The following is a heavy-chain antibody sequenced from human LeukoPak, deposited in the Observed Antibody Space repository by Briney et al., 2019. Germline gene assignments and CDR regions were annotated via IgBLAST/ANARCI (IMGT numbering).Heavy chain of an antibody. CDR1: GYTFASYT. V-gene: IGHV7-4-1*02. J-gene: IGHJ4*02. CDR3: ARAPTGATVTPSGY. Sequence: ASVKVSCKASGYTFASYTMNWVRQAPGQGLEWMGWINTNTGNPTYAQGFTGRFVFSLDTSVSTAYLQISSLKAEDTAVYYCARAPTGATVTPSGYWGQGTLVTVSS. D-gene: IGHD4-11*01. CDR2: INTNTGNP.